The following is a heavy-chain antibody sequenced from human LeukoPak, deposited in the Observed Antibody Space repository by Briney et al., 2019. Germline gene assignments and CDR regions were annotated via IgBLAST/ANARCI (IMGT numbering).Heavy chain of an antibody. J-gene: IGHJ5*02. D-gene: IGHD1-26*01. CDR3: ARGQGGSYYSYWFDP. CDR2: IYHSGST. CDR1: GGSIRSDNYY. Sequence: SETLSLTCTVSGGSIRSDNYYWSWIRQPPGNGLEWIGYIYHSGSTKYNPSLKSRVTISVDTSKNQFSLKLSSVTAADTAVYYCARGQGGSYYSYWFDPWGQGTLVTVSS. V-gene: IGHV4-61*01.